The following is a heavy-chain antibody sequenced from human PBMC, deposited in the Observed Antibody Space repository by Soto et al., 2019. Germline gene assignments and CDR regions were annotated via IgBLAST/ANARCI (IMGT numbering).Heavy chain of an antibody. D-gene: IGHD3-3*01. V-gene: IGHV3-23*01. CDR2: ISGSGGST. Sequence: GGSLRLSCAASGFTFSSYAMSWVRQAPGKGLEWVSAISGSGGSTYYADSVKGRFTISRDNSKNTLYLQMNSLRAEDTAVYYCAKQVDFWSGYYGYFQHWGQGTLVTVSS. J-gene: IGHJ1*01. CDR1: GFTFSSYA. CDR3: AKQVDFWSGYYGYFQH.